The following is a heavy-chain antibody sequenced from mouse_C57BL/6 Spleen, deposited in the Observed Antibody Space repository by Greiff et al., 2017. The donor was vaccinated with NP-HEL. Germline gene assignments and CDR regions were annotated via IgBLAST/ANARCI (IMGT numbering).Heavy chain of an antibody. V-gene: IGHV1-15*01. CDR1: GYTFTDYD. CDR3: RRHGNFSAY. D-gene: IGHD2-1*01. J-gene: IGHJ3*01. Sequence: VQLQQPGAELVMPGASVTLSCKASGYTFTDYDMHWVKQTPVHGLEWIGAIDPETGGTAYNQKFKGKAILTEDKSSSTAYMELRSLTSEDSAVYYCRRHGNFSAYWGQGTLVTVSA. CDR2: IDPETGGT.